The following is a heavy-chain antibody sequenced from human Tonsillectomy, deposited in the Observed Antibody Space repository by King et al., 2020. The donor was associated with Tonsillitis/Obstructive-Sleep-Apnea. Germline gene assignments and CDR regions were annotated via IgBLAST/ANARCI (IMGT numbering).Heavy chain of an antibody. V-gene: IGHV3-43*02. Sequence: VQLVESGGDVVQPGGSLRLSCAASGFTFDDYAMHWVRQAPGKGLEWVSLISGDGGSTYYADSVKGRFTISRDSSKNSLYLQINSLRTEDTALYYCAKVPYGGDAFYTRGQGTMVTVSS. CDR3: AKVPYGGDAFYT. CDR1: GFTFDDYA. J-gene: IGHJ3*02. CDR2: ISGDGGST. D-gene: IGHD4-23*01.